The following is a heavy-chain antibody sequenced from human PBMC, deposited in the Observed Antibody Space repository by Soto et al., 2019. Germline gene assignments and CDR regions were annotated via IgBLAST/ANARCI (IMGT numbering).Heavy chain of an antibody. D-gene: IGHD3-16*01. Sequence: SETLSLTCSVSGDSITTNGYYWGWIRQPPGKGLQWIGNVYWTGSTFSHPSLTSRVFISVDTSKNEFSLRLTSVTSADTAVYYCASGHYNYGLFIDYWDPGPRVVASS. J-gene: IGHJ4*02. CDR1: GDSITTNGYY. CDR2: VYWTGST. V-gene: IGHV4-39*01. CDR3: ASGHYNYGLFIDY.